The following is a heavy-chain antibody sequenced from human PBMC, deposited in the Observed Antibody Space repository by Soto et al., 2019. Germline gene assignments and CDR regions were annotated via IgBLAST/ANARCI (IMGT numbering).Heavy chain of an antibody. CDR1: DSSITSSNYY. Sequence: PPETLSLTFTLSDSSITSSNYYWAWIRQPPGKGLEWIGSIYYSGSTYYNPSLKSRVIISVDTSKNQFSLKLSSVTAADTVVYYCARRLSGYGRGLLFFDYWGQGALVTVSS. D-gene: IGHD4-17*01. CDR3: ARRLSGYGRGLLFFDY. V-gene: IGHV4-39*01. J-gene: IGHJ4*02. CDR2: IYYSGST.